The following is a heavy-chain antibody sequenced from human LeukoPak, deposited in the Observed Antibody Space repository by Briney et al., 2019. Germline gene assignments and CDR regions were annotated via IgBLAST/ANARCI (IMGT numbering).Heavy chain of an antibody. CDR2: IRYDGSNK. CDR1: GFTFSSYG. CDR3: AKDRDLAARSYDY. J-gene: IGHJ4*02. Sequence: GGSLRLSCAASGFTFSSYGIHWVRQAPGKGLEWVAFIRYDGSNKYYADSVKGRFTISRDNSKNTLYLQMNSLRAEDTAVYYCAKDRDLAARSYDYWGQGTLVTVSS. D-gene: IGHD6-6*01. V-gene: IGHV3-30*02.